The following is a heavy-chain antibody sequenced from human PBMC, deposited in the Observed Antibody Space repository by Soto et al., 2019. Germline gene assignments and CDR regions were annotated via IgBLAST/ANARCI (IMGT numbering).Heavy chain of an antibody. CDR3: ARIAARRANYYYYMDV. Sequence: SVKVSCKASGGTFSSYTISWVRQAPGQGLEWKGRIIPILGIANYAQKFQGRVTITADKSTSTAYMELSNLKSEDTAVYYCARIAARRANYYYYMDVWGKGTTVTVSS. CDR1: GGTFSSYT. D-gene: IGHD6-6*01. V-gene: IGHV1-69*02. J-gene: IGHJ6*03. CDR2: IIPILGIA.